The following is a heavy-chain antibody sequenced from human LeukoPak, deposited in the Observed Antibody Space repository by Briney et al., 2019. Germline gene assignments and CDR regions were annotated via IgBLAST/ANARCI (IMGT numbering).Heavy chain of an antibody. CDR2: ISSSSSYI. Sequence: GGSLRLSCAASGFTFSSYSMNWVRQAPGKGLEWVSSISSSSSYIYYADSVKGRFTISRDNAKNSLYLQINSLRAEDTAVYYCARLWPLPYYYYMDVWGKGTTVTVSS. V-gene: IGHV3-21*01. CDR1: GFTFSSYS. D-gene: IGHD5-18*01. J-gene: IGHJ6*03. CDR3: ARLWPLPYYYYMDV.